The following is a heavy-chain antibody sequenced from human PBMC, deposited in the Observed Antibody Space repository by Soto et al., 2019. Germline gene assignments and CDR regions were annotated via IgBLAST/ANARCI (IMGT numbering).Heavy chain of an antibody. CDR2: SRNKINSYTT. J-gene: IGHJ4*02. D-gene: IGHD3-3*01. V-gene: IGHV3-72*01. Sequence: GGSLRLSCAASGFTFSDHYMDWVRQAPGKGLEWVGRSRNKINSYTTEYAASVKGRFTISRDESQNSVYLQMNSLKTEDTAVYYCSRVFWGDSKTYFGYWGQGTLVTVSS. CDR3: SRVFWGDSKTYFGY. CDR1: GFTFSDHY.